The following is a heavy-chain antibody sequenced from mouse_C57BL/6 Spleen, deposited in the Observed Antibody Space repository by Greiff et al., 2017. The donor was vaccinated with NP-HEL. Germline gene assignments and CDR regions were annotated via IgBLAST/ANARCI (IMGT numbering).Heavy chain of an antibody. V-gene: IGHV1-82*01. J-gene: IGHJ4*01. CDR2: IYPGDGDT. Sequence: QVQLQQSGPELVKPGASVKISCKASGYAFSSSWMNWVKQRPGKGLEWIGRIYPGDGDTNYNGRFKGKATLTADKSSSTAYMQLSSLTSEDSAVYFCARGSYYGSGMDYWGQGTSVTVSS. CDR3: ARGSYYGSGMDY. CDR1: GYAFSSSW. D-gene: IGHD1-1*01.